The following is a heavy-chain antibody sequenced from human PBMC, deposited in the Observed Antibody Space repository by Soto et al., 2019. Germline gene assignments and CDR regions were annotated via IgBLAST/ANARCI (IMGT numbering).Heavy chain of an antibody. Sequence: SETLSLTCTVSGGSISSGGYYWSWIRQHPGKGLEWIGYIYYSGSTYYNPSLKSRVTISVDTSKNQFSLKLSSVTAADTAVYYCARAPTRFGETYDYWGQGTLVTVSS. CDR2: IYYSGST. CDR3: ARAPTRFGETYDY. V-gene: IGHV4-31*03. D-gene: IGHD3-10*01. CDR1: GGSISSGGYY. J-gene: IGHJ4*02.